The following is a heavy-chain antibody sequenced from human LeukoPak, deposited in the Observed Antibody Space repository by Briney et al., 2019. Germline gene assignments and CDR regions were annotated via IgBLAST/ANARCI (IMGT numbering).Heavy chain of an antibody. D-gene: IGHD2-2*01. CDR3: AMAGYCSSTSCYLFPHYYYYYGMDV. Sequence: PSETLSLTCTVSGGSISSYYWSWIRQPPGKGLEWIGYIYYSGSTNYNPSLKSRVTISVDTSKNQFSLKLSSVTAVDTAVYYCAMAGYCSSTSCYLFPHYYYYYGMDVWGQGTTVTVSS. CDR2: IYYSGST. J-gene: IGHJ6*02. CDR1: GGSISSYY. V-gene: IGHV4-59*01.